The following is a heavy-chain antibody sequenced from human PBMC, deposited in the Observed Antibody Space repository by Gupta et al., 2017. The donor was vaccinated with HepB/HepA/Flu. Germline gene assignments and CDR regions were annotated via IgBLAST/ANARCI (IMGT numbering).Heavy chain of an antibody. D-gene: IGHD1-26*01. CDR3: ARGVVGATAYGYFDY. J-gene: IGHJ4*02. CDR1: VFIAYGQY. CDR2: IYRGADT. Sequence: EVQLVESGGGLVQPGGSLRLSCADSVFIAYGQYTTWVRQAQGKGLEWVAIIYRGADTYYADSVKGRFTISRHTSKNTVYLQMNSLRAEDTAVFYCARGVVGATAYGYFDYWGQGTLVTVSS. V-gene: IGHV3-53*04.